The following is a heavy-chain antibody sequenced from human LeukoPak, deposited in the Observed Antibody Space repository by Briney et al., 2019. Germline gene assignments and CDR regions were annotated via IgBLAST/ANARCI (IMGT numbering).Heavy chain of an antibody. V-gene: IGHV4-34*01. CDR1: GFTFSSYA. J-gene: IGHJ4*02. Sequence: TGGSLRLSCAASGFTFSSYAMSWVRQPPGKGLEWIGEINHSGSTNYNPSLKSRVTISVDTSKNQFSLKLSSVTAADTAVYYCARGGKESYYYDSSGAYTREGYYFDYWGQGTLVTVSS. CDR3: ARGGKESYYYDSSGAYTREGYYFDY. D-gene: IGHD3-22*01. CDR2: INHSGST.